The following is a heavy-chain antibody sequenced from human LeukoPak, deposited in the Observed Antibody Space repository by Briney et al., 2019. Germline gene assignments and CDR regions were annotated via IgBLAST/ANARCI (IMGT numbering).Heavy chain of an antibody. V-gene: IGHV3-7*01. J-gene: IGHJ4*02. CDR1: W. CDR2: INREGNEK. D-gene: IGHD1-26*01. CDR3: ARVGTWELQRVFDF. Sequence: GGSLRLSCATFWMTWVRQAPGKGLEWVANINREGNEKYYVDSVKGRFTISRDNAKNSVDLQMDSLRVEDTAVYYCARVGTWELQRVFDFWGQGTLVTVSS.